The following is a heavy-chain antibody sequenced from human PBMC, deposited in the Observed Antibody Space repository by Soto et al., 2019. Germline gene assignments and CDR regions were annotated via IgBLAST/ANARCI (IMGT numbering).Heavy chain of an antibody. V-gene: IGHV3-15*07. D-gene: IGHD2-2*01. J-gene: IGHJ6*02. CDR3: TTTDIVVVPAATKFGMDV. Sequence: GGSLRLSCAASGFTFSNAWMNWVRQAPGKGLEWVGRIKSKTDGGTTDYAAPVKGRFTISRDDSKNTLYLQMNSLKTEDTAVYYCTTTDIVVVPAATKFGMDVWGQGTTVTVPS. CDR1: GFTFSNAW. CDR2: IKSKTDGGTT.